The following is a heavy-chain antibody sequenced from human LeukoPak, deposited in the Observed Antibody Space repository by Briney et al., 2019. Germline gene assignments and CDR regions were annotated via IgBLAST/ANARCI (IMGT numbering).Heavy chain of an antibody. D-gene: IGHD3-22*01. CDR3: AKLGFDSSGSHTLLDY. V-gene: IGHV3-30*18. Sequence: GRSLILSCAASGFTFSVYAMHWVRQGPGKGLEWVASISYDGRNSHYADSVRGRFTISRDNSKSTLNLQMNSLRPEDTAVYYCAKLGFDSSGSHTLLDYWGQGTQVTVSS. J-gene: IGHJ4*02. CDR1: GFTFSVYA. CDR2: ISYDGRNS.